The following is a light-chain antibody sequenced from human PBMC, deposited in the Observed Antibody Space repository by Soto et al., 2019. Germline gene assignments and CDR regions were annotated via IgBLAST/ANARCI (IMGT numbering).Light chain of an antibody. CDR1: QGVIVN. Sequence: IVMTQSPGTLAVPPGERATLSCRASQGVIVNLAWYQQKPGQAPRLLIFGASTRATGVPARFSGSGSGTEFTLTISSLQPADFGVYYCQQYYTWPRGTFGQGTKVDIK. J-gene: IGKJ1*01. CDR3: QQYYTWPRGT. V-gene: IGKV3-15*01. CDR2: GAS.